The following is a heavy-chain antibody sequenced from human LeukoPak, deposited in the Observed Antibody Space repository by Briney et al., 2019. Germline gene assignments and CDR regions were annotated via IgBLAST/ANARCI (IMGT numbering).Heavy chain of an antibody. CDR1: GYTFTSYD. CDR3: AKAHLLNDHGTGGAFDI. Sequence: ASVKVSCKASGYTFTSYDINWVRQATGQGLEWMGRMNPNSGNTGYAQKFQGRVTMTRNTSISTAYMELSSLRSEDTAVYYCAKAHLLNDHGTGGAFDIWGQGTMVTVSS. J-gene: IGHJ3*02. D-gene: IGHD3-16*01. V-gene: IGHV1-8*01. CDR2: MNPNSGNT.